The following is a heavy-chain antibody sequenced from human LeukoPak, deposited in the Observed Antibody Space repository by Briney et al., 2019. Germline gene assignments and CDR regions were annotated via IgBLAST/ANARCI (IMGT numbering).Heavy chain of an antibody. Sequence: ASVKVSCKASGYTFTGYYMHWVRQAPGRGLEWMGWINPNRGGTNYAQKFQGRVTMTRDTSISTAYMELSRLRSDDTAVYYCARDSSSWYGFYYYYGMDVWGQGTTVTVSS. CDR1: GYTFTGYY. CDR3: ARDSSSWYGFYYYYGMDV. J-gene: IGHJ6*02. D-gene: IGHD6-13*01. V-gene: IGHV1-2*02. CDR2: INPNRGGT.